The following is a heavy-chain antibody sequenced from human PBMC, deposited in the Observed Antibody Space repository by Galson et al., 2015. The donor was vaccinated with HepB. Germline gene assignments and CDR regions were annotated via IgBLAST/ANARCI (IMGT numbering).Heavy chain of an antibody. D-gene: IGHD3-22*01. V-gene: IGHV3-48*03. CDR1: GFTFSSFE. CDR2: ISCSDNMI. Sequence: SLRLSCAASGFTFSSFEMNWVRQAPGKGLEWVSCISCSDNMIFYAGSVKGRFTISRDNAKNSLYLPMNSLRAEDTAVYYCARAARFESSGYYYFEQWGQGTLVTVSS. CDR3: ARAARFESSGYYYFEQ. J-gene: IGHJ4*02.